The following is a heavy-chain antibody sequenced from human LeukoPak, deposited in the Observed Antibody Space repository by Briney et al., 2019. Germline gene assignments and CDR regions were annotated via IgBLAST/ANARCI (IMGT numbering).Heavy chain of an antibody. V-gene: IGHV3-30*01. CDR3: ARDPDGYNYLFDY. D-gene: IGHD5-24*01. CDR1: GFTFSSYA. CDR2: ISYDGSNK. J-gene: IGHJ4*02. Sequence: GGSRRPSWAASGFTFSSYAMHWVRQAPGKGLEGLAVISYDGSNKYYADSVKGRFTISRDNSKNTLYLQMNSLRAEDTAVYYCARDPDGYNYLFDYWGQGTLVTVSS.